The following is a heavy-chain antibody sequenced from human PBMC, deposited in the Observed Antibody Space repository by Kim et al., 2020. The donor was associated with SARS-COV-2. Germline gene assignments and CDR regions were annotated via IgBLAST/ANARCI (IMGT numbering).Heavy chain of an antibody. V-gene: IGHV1-46*01. CDR1: GYTFTSYY. CDR3: AREDPGRNYYGSGDYGMDV. CDR2: INPSGGST. Sequence: ASVKVSCKASGYTFTSYYMHWVRQAPGQGLEWMGIINPSGGSTSYAQKFQGRVTMTRDTSTSTVYMELSSLRSEDTAVYYCAREDPGRNYYGSGDYGMDVWGQGTTVTVSS. D-gene: IGHD3-10*01. J-gene: IGHJ6*02.